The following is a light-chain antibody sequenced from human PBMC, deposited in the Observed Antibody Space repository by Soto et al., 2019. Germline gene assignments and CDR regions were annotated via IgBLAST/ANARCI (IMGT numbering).Light chain of an antibody. V-gene: IGKV1-39*01. CDR1: QSISIS. CDR2: GAS. CDR3: QQTYTTPEIN. Sequence: IQITQSPSSRSASVVERVTITCRASQSISISLNWYQQKPGKAPNLLMYGASYLKSGVPTRFSGSGSGTDFTLTISSLQPEDFATYYCQQTYTTPEINFGQGTRLEIK. J-gene: IGKJ5*01.